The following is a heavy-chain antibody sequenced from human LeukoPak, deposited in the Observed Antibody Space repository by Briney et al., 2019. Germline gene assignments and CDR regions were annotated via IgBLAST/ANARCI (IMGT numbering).Heavy chain of an antibody. D-gene: IGHD3-3*01. V-gene: IGHV3-23*01. CDR1: GFTFSSYA. J-gene: IGHJ4*02. Sequence: GGSLRLSCAASGFTFSSYAMSWVRQAPGKGLEWVSAISGSGGSTYYADSVKGRFTISRDNSKNTLYLQMNSLRAEDTAVYYCASRDYDFWSGCTNDYWGQGTLVTVSS. CDR2: ISGSGGST. CDR3: ASRDYDFWSGCTNDY.